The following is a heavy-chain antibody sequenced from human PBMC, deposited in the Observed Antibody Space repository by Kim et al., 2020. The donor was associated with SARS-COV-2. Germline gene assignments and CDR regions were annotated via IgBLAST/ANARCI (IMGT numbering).Heavy chain of an antibody. Sequence: ASVKVSCKASGYTFTSYYMHWVRQAPGQGLEWMGIINPSGGSTSYAQKFQGRVTMTRDTSTSTVYMELSSLRSEDTAVYYCAREALYYYDSTTTNDYWGQGTLVTVSS. V-gene: IGHV1-46*01. CDR2: INPSGGST. D-gene: IGHD3-22*01. CDR1: GYTFTSYY. CDR3: AREALYYYDSTTTNDY. J-gene: IGHJ4*02.